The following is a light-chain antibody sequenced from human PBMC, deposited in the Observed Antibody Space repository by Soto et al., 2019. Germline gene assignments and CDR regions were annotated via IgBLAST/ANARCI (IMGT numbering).Light chain of an antibody. V-gene: IGLV2-8*01. CDR1: SSDVGGYNF. CDR2: EVS. J-gene: IGLJ1*01. Sequence: QSALTQPPSASGSPEQSVTISCTGTSSDVGGYNFVSWYQQYPGKAPKLIIYEVSKWPSGVPDRFSGSKSGNTASLTISGVRADDEADYYGYSYAGSNIFFVFGTGTKVTVL. CDR3: YSYAGSNIFFV.